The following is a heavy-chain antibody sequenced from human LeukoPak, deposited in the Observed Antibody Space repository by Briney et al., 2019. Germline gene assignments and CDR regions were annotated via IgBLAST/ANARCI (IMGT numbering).Heavy chain of an antibody. CDR3: ASHSSGWYLSFDY. Sequence: SETLSLTCTVSGYSISSGYYWGWIRQPPGKGLEWIGSIYYSGSTYYNPSLKSRVTISVDTSKNQFSLKLSSVTAADTAVYYCASHSSGWYLSFDYWGQGTLVTVSS. V-gene: IGHV4-38-2*02. D-gene: IGHD6-19*01. CDR2: IYYSGST. J-gene: IGHJ4*02. CDR1: GYSISSGYY.